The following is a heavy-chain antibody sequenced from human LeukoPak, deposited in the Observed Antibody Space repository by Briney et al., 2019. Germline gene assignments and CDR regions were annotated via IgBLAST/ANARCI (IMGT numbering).Heavy chain of an antibody. Sequence: GGSLRLSCAASGFTFSSYAMHWVRQAPGKGLEWVAVISYDGSNKYYADSVKGRFTISRDNSKNTLYLQMNSLRAEDTAVCYCARSDCSGGSCYGESFDYWGQGTLVTVSS. CDR1: GFTFSSYA. D-gene: IGHD2-15*01. V-gene: IGHV3-30-3*01. CDR2: ISYDGSNK. CDR3: ARSDCSGGSCYGESFDY. J-gene: IGHJ4*02.